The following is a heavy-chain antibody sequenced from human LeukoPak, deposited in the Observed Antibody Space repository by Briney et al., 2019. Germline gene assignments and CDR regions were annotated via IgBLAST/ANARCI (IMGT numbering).Heavy chain of an antibody. Sequence: GGSLRLSCAASGFTFSDYAMNWVRQAPGKGLEWVSGISGSGSKIYYADSVKGRFTISRDNSKNTLYLQMSSLRAEDTALYYCAKTYDNSGQYYSSWFDPWGQGTLVTVSS. CDR2: ISGSGSKI. CDR1: GFTFSDYA. J-gene: IGHJ5*02. CDR3: AKTYDNSGQYYSSWFDP. V-gene: IGHV3-23*01. D-gene: IGHD3-22*01.